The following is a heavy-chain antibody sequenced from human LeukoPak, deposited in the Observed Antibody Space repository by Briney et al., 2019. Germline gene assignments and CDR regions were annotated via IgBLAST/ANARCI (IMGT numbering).Heavy chain of an antibody. D-gene: IGHD4-11*01. V-gene: IGHV3-48*04. Sequence: GGSLRLSCAASGFTFSSYSMNWVRQAPGKGLEGVSYISSSSGTIYYADSVKGRFTISRDNAKSSLYLQMNSLRAEDTAVYYCARASNNYYYYYMDVWGKGTTVTVSS. CDR1: GFTFSSYS. CDR3: ARASNNYYYYYMDV. J-gene: IGHJ6*03. CDR2: ISSSSGTI.